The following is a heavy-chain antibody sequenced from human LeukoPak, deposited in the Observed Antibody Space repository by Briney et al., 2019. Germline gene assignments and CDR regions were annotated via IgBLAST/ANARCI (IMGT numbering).Heavy chain of an antibody. CDR3: ARVLSSGWAGFDY. CDR2: ITNDGSST. Sequence: GGFLRLSCAASGLTFSSHWMHWVRQAPGKGLVWVSRITNDGSSTTYADSVKGRFTISRDNAKNMLYLQVNSLRAEDTAVYYCARVLSSGWAGFDYWGQGALVTVSS. D-gene: IGHD6-19*01. V-gene: IGHV3-74*01. CDR1: GLTFSSHW. J-gene: IGHJ4*02.